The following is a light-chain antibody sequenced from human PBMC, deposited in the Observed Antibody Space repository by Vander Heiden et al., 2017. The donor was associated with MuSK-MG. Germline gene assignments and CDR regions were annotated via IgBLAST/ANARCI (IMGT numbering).Light chain of an antibody. V-gene: IGKV4-1*01. CDR2: WAS. Sequence: DIVMTQSPDSLTVSLGERATINCKSSQNLLYNSNNKHYLAWYQQKPGQPSKLLFYWASTRESGVPDRFSGSGSGTDFTLTISSLQAEDVAVYYCQQYSAIPLTFGGGTKVDIK. CDR3: QQYSAIPLT. CDR1: QNLLYNSNNKHY. J-gene: IGKJ4*01.